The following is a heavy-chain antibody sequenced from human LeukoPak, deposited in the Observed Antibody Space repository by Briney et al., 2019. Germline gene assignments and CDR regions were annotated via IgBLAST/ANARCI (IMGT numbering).Heavy chain of an antibody. CDR3: ARTILPRWWFDP. J-gene: IGHJ5*02. V-gene: IGHV4-39*01. CDR1: GGSISNSNYY. Sequence: SETLSLTCTVSGGSISNSNYYWGWIRQSPGKGLEWIGSIYYSGNTYYNPSLKGRVTISVDTSENQFSLILSSVTAADTAVYYCARTILPRWWFDPWGQGTLVAVSS. D-gene: IGHD2-21*01. CDR2: IYYSGNT.